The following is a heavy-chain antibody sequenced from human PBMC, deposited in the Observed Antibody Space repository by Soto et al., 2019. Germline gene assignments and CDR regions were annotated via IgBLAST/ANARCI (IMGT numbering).Heavy chain of an antibody. D-gene: IGHD3-10*01. CDR2: INHSGST. CDR3: VRGVPGGSGSYPSAKYYFDY. J-gene: IGHJ4*02. CDR1: GGSFSGYY. Sequence: SETLSLTCAVYGGSFSGYYWSWIRQPPGKGLEWIGEINHSGSTNYNPSLKSRVTISVDTSKNQFSLKLSSVTAADTAVYYCVRGVPGGSGSYPSAKYYFDYWGQGTLVTVSS. V-gene: IGHV4-34*01.